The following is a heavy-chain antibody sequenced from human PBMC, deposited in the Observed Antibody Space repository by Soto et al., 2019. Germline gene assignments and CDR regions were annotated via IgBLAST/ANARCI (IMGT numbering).Heavy chain of an antibody. D-gene: IGHD6-19*01. CDR1: GYTFTGYY. J-gene: IGHJ4*02. CDR2: INPNSGGT. CDR3: ARDPLEDRSGWVQYPY. V-gene: IGHV1-2*02. Sequence: QVQLVQSGAEVKKPGASVKVSCKASGYTFTGYYMHWVRQAPGQGLEWMGWINPNSGGTNYAQKFQGRVTMTRDTSISTAYMELSRLISDDTAVYYCARDPLEDRSGWVQYPYWFQGTLVTVSS.